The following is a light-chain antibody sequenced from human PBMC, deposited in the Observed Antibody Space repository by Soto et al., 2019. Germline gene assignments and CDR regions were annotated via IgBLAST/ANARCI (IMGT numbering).Light chain of an antibody. J-gene: IGKJ1*01. V-gene: IGKV3-20*01. Sequence: EIVMTQSPATLSLSPGERATLSCRASQSVSSSYLAWYQQKPGQAPRLLIYGASSRATGIPDRFSGSGSGTDFTLTISRLEPEEFAVYYCKQYGSSPETVGKGTKVDIK. CDR3: KQYGSSPET. CDR2: GAS. CDR1: QSVSSSY.